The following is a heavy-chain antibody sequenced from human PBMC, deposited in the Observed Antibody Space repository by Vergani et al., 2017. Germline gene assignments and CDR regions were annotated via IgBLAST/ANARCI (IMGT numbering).Heavy chain of an antibody. CDR2: ISYDGSNK. CDR3: AKDGGSGSDYNPHYYYYGMDV. D-gene: IGHD3-10*01. V-gene: IGHV3-30*18. J-gene: IGHJ6*02. CDR1: GFTFSSYG. Sequence: QVQLVESGGGVVQPGRSLRLSCAASGFTFSSYGMHWVRQAPGKGLEWVAVISYDGSNKYYADSVKGRFTISRDNSKNTLYLQMNSLRAEDTAVYYCAKDGGSGSDYNPHYYYYGMDVWGQGTTVTVSS.